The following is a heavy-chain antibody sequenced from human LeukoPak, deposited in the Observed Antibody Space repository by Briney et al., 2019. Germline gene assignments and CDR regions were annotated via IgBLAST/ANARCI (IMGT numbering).Heavy chain of an antibody. Sequence: SETLSLTCTVSGGSISSSSYYWGWIRQPPGKGLEWIGSIYYSGSTYYNPSLKSRVTISVDTSKNQFSLKLSSVTAADTAVYYCARLVSSWSDYWGQGTLVTVSS. CDR2: IYYSGST. J-gene: IGHJ4*02. D-gene: IGHD6-13*01. CDR1: GGSISSSSYY. V-gene: IGHV4-39*01. CDR3: ARLVSSWSDY.